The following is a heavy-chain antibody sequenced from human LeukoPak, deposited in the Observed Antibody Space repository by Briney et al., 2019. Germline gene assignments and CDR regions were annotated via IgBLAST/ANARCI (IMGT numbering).Heavy chain of an antibody. V-gene: IGHV3-53*01. CDR1: GFTVSSNY. Sequence: PGGSLSLSCAASGFTVSSNYMSWVRQAPGKGLEWVSFIYSGGSTYYADSVKGRFTISRDNSKNTLYLQMNSLRAEDTAVYYCARMHDYGVRNWGQGTMVTVSS. J-gene: IGHJ3*01. CDR2: IYSGGST. D-gene: IGHD4-17*01. CDR3: ARMHDYGVRN.